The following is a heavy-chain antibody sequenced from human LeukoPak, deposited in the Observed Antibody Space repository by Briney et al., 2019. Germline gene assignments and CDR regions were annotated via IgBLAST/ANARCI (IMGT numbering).Heavy chain of an antibody. CDR1: GFTFSSYA. Sequence: HPGRSLRLSCAASGFTFSSYAMNWVRQAPGKGLEWVSVISGSGGNTYYADSVKGRFTISRDNSKNTLYLQMNGLRAEDTAVYYCAKGVVVRGIFDYLGPGTLVTVSS. CDR3: AKGVVVRGIFDY. CDR2: ISGSGGNT. D-gene: IGHD3-10*01. V-gene: IGHV3-23*01. J-gene: IGHJ4*02.